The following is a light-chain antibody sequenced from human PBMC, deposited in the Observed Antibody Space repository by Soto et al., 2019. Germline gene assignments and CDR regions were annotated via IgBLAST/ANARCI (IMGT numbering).Light chain of an antibody. V-gene: IGKV1-33*01. CDR3: QQYDNLPWT. Sequence: DIQMTQSPSSLSASVGDRVTITCQASLDISNYLNWYQQKPGKAPKLLIYDASNLETVVPSRFSGSGSGTDFTFTISSLQPEDIATYYCQQYDNLPWTFGQGTKVEIK. J-gene: IGKJ1*01. CDR2: DAS. CDR1: LDISNY.